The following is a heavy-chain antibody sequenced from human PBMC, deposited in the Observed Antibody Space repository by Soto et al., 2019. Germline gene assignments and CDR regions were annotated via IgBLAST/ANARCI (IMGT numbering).Heavy chain of an antibody. D-gene: IGHD3-22*01. CDR2: TREDGSEK. V-gene: IGHV3-7*01. CDR1: GFTFSRYW. Sequence: GGSLRPSCAASGFTFSRYWMSWVRQAPGKGLEWVANTREDGSEKNYVDSVKGRFTIPKDDAKNSLYLQMNSLRAEGTAVYYCARDLGYSDSISYYDVLDIWGQGTMVTVSS. CDR3: ARDLGYSDSISYYDVLDI. J-gene: IGHJ3*02.